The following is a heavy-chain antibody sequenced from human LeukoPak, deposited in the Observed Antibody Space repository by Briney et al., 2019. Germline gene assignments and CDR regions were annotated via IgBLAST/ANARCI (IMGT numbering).Heavy chain of an antibody. V-gene: IGHV5-51*01. CDR2: IYPGDSDT. D-gene: IGHD6-13*01. CDR3: AKRPNIAAAGTLVGAFDI. CDR1: GYNFTNYW. Sequence: GESLKISCKGSGYNFTNYWIGWVRQMPGKGLEWMGIIYPGDSDTRYSPSFQGQVTISGDKSISTAYPQWSSLKASDTAMYYCAKRPNIAAAGTLVGAFDIWGQGTVVTVSS. J-gene: IGHJ3*02.